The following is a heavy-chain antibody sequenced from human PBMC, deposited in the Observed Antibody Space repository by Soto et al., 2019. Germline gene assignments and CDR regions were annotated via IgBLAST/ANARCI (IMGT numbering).Heavy chain of an antibody. Sequence: GQGKGLGWVAKVRQDGSEKYYVDSVKGRFTISRDNAKNSLYLQMNSLRAEDTALYYCAREMFDGLADLCDIVVVVAATRSF. J-gene: IGHJ3*01. CDR3: AREMFDGLADLCDIVVVVAATRSF. V-gene: IGHV3-7*01. CDR2: VRQDGSEK. D-gene: IGHD2-15*01.